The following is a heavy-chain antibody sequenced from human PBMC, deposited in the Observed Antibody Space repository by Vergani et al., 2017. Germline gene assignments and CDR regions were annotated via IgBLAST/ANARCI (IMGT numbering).Heavy chain of an antibody. J-gene: IGHJ3*02. D-gene: IGHD6-19*01. V-gene: IGHV3-30*18. CDR3: AKVGRSEVAGTFGAFDI. CDR1: GFPFSDYG. CDR2: ISYDGNKK. Sequence: QVHLVESGGGVVQPGRSLRLSCSAAGFPFSDYGVHWVRQAPGKGLEWVSVISYDGNKKNYADSVKGRFTISRDNSKNTLFLHMNSLRPEDTAVYYCAKVGRSEVAGTFGAFDIWGQGTMVTVSS.